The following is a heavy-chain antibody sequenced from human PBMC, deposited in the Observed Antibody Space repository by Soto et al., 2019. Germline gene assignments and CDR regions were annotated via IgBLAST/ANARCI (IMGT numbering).Heavy chain of an antibody. CDR1: GDSISRGGHY. J-gene: IGHJ4*02. Sequence: QVQLQESGPGVVKPSQTLSLTCIVSGDSISRGGHYWSWIRQHPGTGLEWIGYIFYSGTTYYNPSLKSRVTISVATSQNQFSLKVFSVTAADTAVYYCARSLGYNYGSREADDYWGQGTLVTVSS. CDR3: ARSLGYNYGSREADDY. D-gene: IGHD5-18*01. V-gene: IGHV4-31*02. CDR2: IFYSGTT.